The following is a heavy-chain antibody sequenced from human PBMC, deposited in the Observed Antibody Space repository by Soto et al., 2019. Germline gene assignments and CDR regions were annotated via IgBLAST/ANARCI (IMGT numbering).Heavy chain of an antibody. V-gene: IGHV3-23*05. CDR1: GFSSSDFS. J-gene: IGHJ4*02. CDR2: KDLSGNET. D-gene: IGHD2-15*01. Sequence: EVRLLESGGELVRPGGSLRLSCAASGFSSSDFSMNWVRQVPGKGLEWGAFKDLSGNETQYTESVKGRFTISKDKAKEMVYLQMNCLRVEDAAVYYCTMDRVPDGIWSFDYWGQGALVTVSS. CDR3: TMDRVPDGIWSFDY.